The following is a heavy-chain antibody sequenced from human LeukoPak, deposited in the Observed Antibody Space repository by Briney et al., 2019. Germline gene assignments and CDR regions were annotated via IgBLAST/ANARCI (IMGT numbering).Heavy chain of an antibody. Sequence: PSETLSLTCAVYGGSFSGYYWSWIRQPPGKGLEWIGEINHSGSTNYNPSLKSRVTISVDTSKNQFSLKLSSVTAADTAVYYCARGGGSIWCGGDCGVDYWGQGTLVTVSS. J-gene: IGHJ4*02. V-gene: IGHV4-34*01. CDR3: ARGGGSIWCGGDCGVDY. D-gene: IGHD2-21*02. CDR2: INHSGST. CDR1: GGSFSGYY.